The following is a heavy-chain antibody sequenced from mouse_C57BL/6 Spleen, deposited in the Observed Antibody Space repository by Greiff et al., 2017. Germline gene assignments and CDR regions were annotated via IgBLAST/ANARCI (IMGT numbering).Heavy chain of an antibody. Sequence: VQLQQSGAELVRPGSSVKLSCKASGYTFTSYWMHWVKQRPIQGLEWIGNIDPSDSETHYNQKFKDKATLTVDKSSSTAYMQLSSLTSEDSAVYYCARVDYDGFAYWGQGTLVTVSA. J-gene: IGHJ3*01. CDR2: IDPSDSET. CDR1: GYTFTSYW. D-gene: IGHD2-4*01. V-gene: IGHV1-52*01. CDR3: ARVDYDGFAY.